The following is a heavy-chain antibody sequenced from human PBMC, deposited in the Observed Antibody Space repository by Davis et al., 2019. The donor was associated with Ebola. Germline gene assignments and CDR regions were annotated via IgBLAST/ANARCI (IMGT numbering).Heavy chain of an antibody. V-gene: IGHV4-30-2*01. CDR3: ASLEYSSSSGLGY. Sequence: SEPLSLTFPVPGGSITTGGYSWCCIRQPPAKGLQWIGDISHSGPTYYNPSLSSRLTISVDTSKNHFSLKLSSVTAADTAVYYCASLEYSSSSGLGYWGQGTLVTVSS. J-gene: IGHJ4*02. D-gene: IGHD6-6*01. CDR2: ISHSGPT. CDR1: GGSITTGGYS.